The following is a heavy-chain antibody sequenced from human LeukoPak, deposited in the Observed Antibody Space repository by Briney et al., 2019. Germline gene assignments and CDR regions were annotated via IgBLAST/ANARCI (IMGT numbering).Heavy chain of an antibody. CDR1: GGSISSYY. V-gene: IGHV4-59*01. Sequence: SETLSLTCTVSGGSISSYYWSWIRQPPGKGLEWIGYIYYSGSTNYNPSLKSRVTISVDTSKNQFSLKLSSVTAADTAVYYCARGETGTTENYYGMDVWGQGTTVTVSS. CDR3: ARGETGTTENYYGMDV. CDR2: IYYSGST. D-gene: IGHD1-1*01. J-gene: IGHJ6*02.